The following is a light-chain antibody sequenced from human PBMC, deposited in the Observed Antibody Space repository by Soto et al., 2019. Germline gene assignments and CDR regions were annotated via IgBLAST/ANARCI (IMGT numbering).Light chain of an antibody. J-gene: IGKJ5*01. Sequence: TQSPATLSVSPGERATLSCRASQNVRSNLAWYQQKPGQAPRLLIHGASTGATGIPARFSGSGSGTEFTLTISSLQSEDFAVYYCQQYYAWPITFGQGTRLEIK. CDR2: GAS. CDR1: QNVRSN. V-gene: IGKV3-15*01. CDR3: QQYYAWPIT.